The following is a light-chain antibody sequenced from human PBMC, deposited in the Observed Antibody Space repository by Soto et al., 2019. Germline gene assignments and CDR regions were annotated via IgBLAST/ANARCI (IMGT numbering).Light chain of an antibody. CDR2: LGS. CDR1: QSLLQSNGNNQ. V-gene: IGKV2-28*01. Sequence: EIVMTQSPLSLPVTPGESASISCRSSQSLLQSNGNNQLGWVLQKPGQSPQLLMYLGSSRASGVPDRFSGSGSGTDFTLKISRVEPEDVGVYYCMQVLQTPPTFGGGTKVEIK. J-gene: IGKJ4*01. CDR3: MQVLQTPPT.